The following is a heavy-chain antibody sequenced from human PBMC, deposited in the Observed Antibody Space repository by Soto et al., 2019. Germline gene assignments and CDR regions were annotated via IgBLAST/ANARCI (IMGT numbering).Heavy chain of an antibody. CDR2: INPSGGST. Sequence: ASVKVSCKASGYTFTSYYMHWVRQAPGQGLEWMGIINPSGGSTSYAQKFQGRVTMTRDTSTSTVYMELSSLRSEDTAVYYCARGGFGSTIGFSEDYFDYWAQGTLVTVSS. D-gene: IGHD3-10*01. CDR3: ARGGFGSTIGFSEDYFDY. V-gene: IGHV1-46*01. CDR1: GYTFTSYY. J-gene: IGHJ4*02.